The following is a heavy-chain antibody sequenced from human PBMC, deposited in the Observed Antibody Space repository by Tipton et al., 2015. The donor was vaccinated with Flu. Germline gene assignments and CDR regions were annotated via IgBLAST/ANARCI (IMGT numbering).Heavy chain of an antibody. CDR2: IYTSGTT. D-gene: IGHD3-10*01. CDR1: GDPMSSFY. J-gene: IGHJ4*02. Sequence: LRLSCIVSGDPMSSFYWSWVRQPAGKGLEWIGRIYTSGTTKYNPSLKSRVTMSVDTSKNQFSLRLTSVTAADTAVYYCARASGSGTDVIFDYWGQGMLVTVSS. CDR3: ARASGSGTDVIFDY. V-gene: IGHV4-4*07.